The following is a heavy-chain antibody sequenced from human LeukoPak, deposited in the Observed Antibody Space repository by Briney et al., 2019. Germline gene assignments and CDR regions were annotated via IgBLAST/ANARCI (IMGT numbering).Heavy chain of an antibody. J-gene: IGHJ4*02. CDR1: GFIFSRYE. D-gene: IGHD3-22*01. Sequence: GGSLRLSCVASGFIFSRYEMNWVRQAPGKGLEWVSYISTSGSGIYYADSVKGRFTISRDNAKNSPYLQMNSLRAEDTAVYYCARRGFYDTSGYLFDYWGQGTLVTVSS. CDR2: ISTSGSGI. CDR3: ARRGFYDTSGYLFDY. V-gene: IGHV3-48*03.